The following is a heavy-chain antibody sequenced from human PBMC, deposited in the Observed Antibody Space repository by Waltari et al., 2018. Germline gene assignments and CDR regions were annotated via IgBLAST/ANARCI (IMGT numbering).Heavy chain of an antibody. J-gene: IGHJ6*03. Sequence: QVRLQQWGAGLLKPSETLSLTCAVYGGSFSGYYWSWIRQPPGKGLEWIGEINHSGSTNYNPSLKSRVTISVDTSKNQFSLKLSSVTAADTAVYYCARGRRYFIDYYYYMDVWGKGTTVTVSS. V-gene: IGHV4-34*01. CDR1: GGSFSGYY. CDR2: INHSGST. CDR3: ARGRRYFIDYYYYMDV. D-gene: IGHD1-20*01.